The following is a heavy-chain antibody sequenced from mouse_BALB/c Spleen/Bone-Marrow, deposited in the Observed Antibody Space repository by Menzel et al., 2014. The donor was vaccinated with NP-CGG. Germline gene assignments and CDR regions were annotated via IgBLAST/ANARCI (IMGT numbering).Heavy chain of an antibody. J-gene: IGHJ3*01. D-gene: IGHD2-2*01. CDR2: ISSGGST. CDR1: GFTFSSYA. V-gene: IGHV5-6-5*01. Sequence: DVHLVESGGGLVKPGGSLKLSCAASGFTFSSYAVSWVRQTPEKRLEWVASISSGGSTYYPDSEKGRFTISRDNARNILYLQMSSLRSEDTAMYYCAREGDGYDPAWFAYWGQGTLVTVSA. CDR3: AREGDGYDPAWFAY.